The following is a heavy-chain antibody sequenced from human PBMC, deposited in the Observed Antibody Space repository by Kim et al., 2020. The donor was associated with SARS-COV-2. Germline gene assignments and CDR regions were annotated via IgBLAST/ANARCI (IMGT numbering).Heavy chain of an antibody. CDR2: ISGRGDRT. V-gene: IGHV3-23*01. J-gene: IGHJ4*02. CDR1: GFIFSDYA. CDR3: EKNRGGTVSGSKVGDDY. Sequence: GGSLRLSCAVSGFIFSDYAMNWVRQAPGKGLEWVSGISGRGDRTEHTDSVKGRFTVSRDNSNNRLYLQMNSLRVEDTAVYHCEKNRGGTVSGSKVGDDYWGQGVLVTVSS. D-gene: IGHD3-10*01.